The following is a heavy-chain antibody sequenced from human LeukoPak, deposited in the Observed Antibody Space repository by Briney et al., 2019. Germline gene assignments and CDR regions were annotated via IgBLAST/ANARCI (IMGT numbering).Heavy chain of an antibody. CDR3: ARAPDYGPPNFDY. CDR2: INHSGST. V-gene: IGHV4-34*01. D-gene: IGHD4/OR15-4a*01. Sequence: PSETLSLTCAVYGGSFSGYYWSWIRQPPGKGREWIGEINHSGSTNYNPSLKSRVTISVDTSKNQFSLKLSSVTAADTAVYYCARAPDYGPPNFDYWGQGTLVTVSS. CDR1: GGSFSGYY. J-gene: IGHJ4*02.